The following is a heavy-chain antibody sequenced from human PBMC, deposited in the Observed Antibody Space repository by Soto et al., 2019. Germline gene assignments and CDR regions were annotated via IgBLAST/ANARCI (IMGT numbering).Heavy chain of an antibody. Sequence: SETLSLTCAVYGGSFSGYYWSWIRQPPGKGLEWIGEINHSGSTNYNPSLKSRVTISVDTSKNQFSLKLSSVTAADTAVYYCVRARTSDAFDIWGQGTMVTVSS. CDR1: GGSFSGYY. CDR3: VRARTSDAFDI. V-gene: IGHV4-34*01. CDR2: INHSGST. D-gene: IGHD1-7*01. J-gene: IGHJ3*02.